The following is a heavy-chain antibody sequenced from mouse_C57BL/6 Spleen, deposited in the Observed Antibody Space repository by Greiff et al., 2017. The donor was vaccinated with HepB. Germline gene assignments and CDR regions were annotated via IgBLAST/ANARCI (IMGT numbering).Heavy chain of an antibody. V-gene: IGHV10-3*01. J-gene: IGHJ4*01. CDR3: VAPYDHRGDAMDY. CDR1: GFTFNTYA. D-gene: IGHD2-3*01. Sequence: EVKVVESGGGLVQPKGSLKLSCAASGFTFNTYAMHWVRQAPGKGLEWVARISSKSSNYATYYADSVKDRFTISRDDSQSMLYLQMNNLKTEDTAMYYCVAPYDHRGDAMDYWGQGTSVTVSS. CDR2: ISSKSSNYAT.